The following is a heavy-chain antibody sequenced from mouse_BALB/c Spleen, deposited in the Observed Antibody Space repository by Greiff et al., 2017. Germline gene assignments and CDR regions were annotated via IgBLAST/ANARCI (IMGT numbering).Heavy chain of an antibody. Sequence: EVKLMESGGGLVQPGGSMKLSCVASGFTFSNYWMNWVRQSPEKGLEWVAEIRLKSNNYATHYAESVKGRFTISTDDSKRSIYLQMNNLRAEDTGIYYCTGSYFDYWGQGTTLTVSS. CDR2: IRLKSNNYAT. CDR3: TGSYFDY. CDR1: GFTFSNYW. J-gene: IGHJ2*01. V-gene: IGHV6-6*02.